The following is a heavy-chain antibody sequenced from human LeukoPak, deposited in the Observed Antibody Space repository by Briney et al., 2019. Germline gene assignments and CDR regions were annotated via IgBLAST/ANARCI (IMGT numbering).Heavy chain of an antibody. Sequence: SQTLSLTCTVSGGSISSGSYYWSWIRQPAGKGLEWIGRIYTSGSTNYNPSLKSRATISVDTSKNQFSLKLSSVTAADTAVYYCARTVYARFDYWGQGTLVTVSS. CDR3: ARTVYARFDY. CDR1: GGSISSGSYY. V-gene: IGHV4-61*02. CDR2: IYTSGST. D-gene: IGHD3-16*01. J-gene: IGHJ4*02.